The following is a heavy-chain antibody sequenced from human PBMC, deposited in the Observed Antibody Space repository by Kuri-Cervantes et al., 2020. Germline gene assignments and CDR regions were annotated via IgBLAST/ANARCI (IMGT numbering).Heavy chain of an antibody. CDR3: AKAGRQLLIDY. CDR1: GFTFSSYA. D-gene: IGHD6-6*01. Sequence: SLKISCAASGFTFSSYAMHWVRQAPGKGLEWVSGISWNSGSIGYADSVKGRFTISRDNAKNSLYLQMNSLRAEDTALYYCAKAGRQLLIDYWGQGTLVTVSS. V-gene: IGHV3-9*01. J-gene: IGHJ4*02. CDR2: ISWNSGSI.